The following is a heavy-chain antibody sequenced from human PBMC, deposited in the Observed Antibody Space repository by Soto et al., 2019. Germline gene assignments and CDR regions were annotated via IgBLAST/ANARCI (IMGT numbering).Heavy chain of an antibody. D-gene: IGHD4-4*01. CDR3: ARGRYSRHFDY. J-gene: IGHJ4*02. Sequence: PWGSLRLSCAASGFTFISNWLTGFRQAPGKGLEWVANIKQDGSEKYYVDSVKGRFTISRDNAKNSLYLQMNSLRAEDTAVYYCARGRYSRHFDYWGQGTLVTVSS. CDR2: IKQDGSEK. CDR1: GFTFISNW. V-gene: IGHV3-7*01.